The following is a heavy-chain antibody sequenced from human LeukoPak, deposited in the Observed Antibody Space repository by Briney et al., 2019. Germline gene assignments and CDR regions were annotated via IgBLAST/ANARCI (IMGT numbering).Heavy chain of an antibody. Sequence: GGSLRLSCAASGFTFSSYAMSWVRQAPGKGLEWVSGISGSGGSTKYADSVKGRFTFSRDNSKNTLYLQMNSLRAEDTAMYYCARDKYGGNSNAFDIWGQGTMVTVSS. CDR2: ISGSGGST. CDR1: GFTFSSYA. CDR3: ARDKYGGNSNAFDI. D-gene: IGHD4-23*01. V-gene: IGHV3-23*01. J-gene: IGHJ3*02.